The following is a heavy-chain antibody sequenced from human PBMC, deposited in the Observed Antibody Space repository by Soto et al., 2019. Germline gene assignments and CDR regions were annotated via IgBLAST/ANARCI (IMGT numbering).Heavy chain of an antibody. CDR1: GYTFTSYD. D-gene: IGHD6-19*01. J-gene: IGHJ5*02. CDR3: ARKDMAVADINWFDP. Sequence: QVQLVQSGAEVQKPGASVKVSCKASGYTFTSYDINWVRHATGQGLAWMGWMNPNSGNTGYAQKFQGRVTMTRNTSISTAYMELSSLRSEDTAVYYCARKDMAVADINWFDPWGQGTLVTVSS. CDR2: MNPNSGNT. V-gene: IGHV1-8*01.